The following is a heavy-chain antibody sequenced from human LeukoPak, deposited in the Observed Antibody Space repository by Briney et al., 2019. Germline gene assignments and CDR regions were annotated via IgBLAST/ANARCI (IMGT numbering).Heavy chain of an antibody. J-gene: IGHJ4*02. Sequence: ETLSLTCAVYGGSFSGYYWRWIRQPPGKGLEWIGEINHSGSTNYNPSLKSRVTISVDTSKNQFSLKLSSVTAADTAVYYCASTRGYYDSSALDYWGQGTLVTVSS. CDR2: INHSGST. CDR1: GGSFSGYY. D-gene: IGHD3-22*01. CDR3: ASTRGYYDSSALDY. V-gene: IGHV4-34*01.